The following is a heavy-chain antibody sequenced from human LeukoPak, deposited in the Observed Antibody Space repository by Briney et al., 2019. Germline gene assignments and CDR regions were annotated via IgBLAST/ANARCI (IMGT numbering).Heavy chain of an antibody. CDR2: ISAYNGNT. CDR1: GYTFTSYG. V-gene: IGHV1-18*01. D-gene: IGHD2-15*01. CDR3: ARDSRDGYCSGGSCYAH. J-gene: IGHJ4*02. Sequence: AASVKVSCKASGYTFTSYGISWVRQAPGQGLEWMGWISAYNGNTNYAQKLQGRVTMTTDTSTSTAYMELRSLRSDDTAVYYCARDSRDGYCSGGSCYAHWGQGTLVTVSS.